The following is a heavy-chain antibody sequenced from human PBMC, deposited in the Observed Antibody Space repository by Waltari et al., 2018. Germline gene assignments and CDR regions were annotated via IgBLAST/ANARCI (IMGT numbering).Heavy chain of an antibody. D-gene: IGHD3-16*01. CDR1: RFPFSRSW. Sequence: EVKLVESGGGLVQPGGSLRLSCAASRFPFSRSWMAWVRQAPGKGQEWVANINQDGSVRNYVGSVKGRFTISRDNGENSLFLQMNNLRAEDTALYYCARDAYSHPDYWGQGILVTVSS. CDR2: INQDGSVR. V-gene: IGHV3-7*04. CDR3: ARDAYSHPDY. J-gene: IGHJ4*02.